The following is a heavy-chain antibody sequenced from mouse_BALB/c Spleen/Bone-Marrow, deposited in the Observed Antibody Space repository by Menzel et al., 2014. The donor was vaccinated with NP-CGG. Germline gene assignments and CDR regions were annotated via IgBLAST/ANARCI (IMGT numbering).Heavy chain of an antibody. V-gene: IGHV1-7*01. CDR3: ARIYYYGRDY. D-gene: IGHD1-1*01. CDR2: INPSTGYT. Sequence: VQLQQSGAELAKPGASVKMSCKVSGYTFXNYWMHWVKQRPGQGLEWIGYINPSTGYTEYNQKFKDKATLTADKSSSTAYMQLSSLTSEDSAVYYCARIYYYGRDYWGQGTTLTVSS. J-gene: IGHJ2*01. CDR1: GYTFXNYW.